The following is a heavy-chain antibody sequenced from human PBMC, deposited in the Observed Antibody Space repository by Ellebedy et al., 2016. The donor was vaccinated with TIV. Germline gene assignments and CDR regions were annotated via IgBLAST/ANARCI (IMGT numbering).Heavy chain of an antibody. V-gene: IGHV4-34*01. CDR1: GGSFSGYY. CDR2: INHSGST. D-gene: IGHD3-10*01. J-gene: IGHJ4*02. CDR3: ARGPMVRGVINRNLDY. Sequence: SETLSLXCAVYGGSFSGYYWSWIRQPPGKGLEWIGEINHSGSTNYNPSLKSRVTISVDTSKNQFSLKLSSVTAADTAVYYCARGPMVRGVINRNLDYWGQGTLVTVSS.